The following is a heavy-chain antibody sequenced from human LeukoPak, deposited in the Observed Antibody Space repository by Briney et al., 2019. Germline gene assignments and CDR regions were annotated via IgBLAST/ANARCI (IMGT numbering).Heavy chain of an antibody. CDR1: GFTFSSYW. V-gene: IGHV3-7*01. CDR2: IKQDGSEE. Sequence: GGSLRLSCAASGFTFSSYWMSWVRQAPGKGLEWVANIKQDGSEEYYVDSVKGRFTISRDNAKNSLYLQMNSLRAEDTAVYYCARDQGIAARPYYFDYWGQGTLVTVSS. D-gene: IGHD6-6*01. J-gene: IGHJ4*02. CDR3: ARDQGIAARPYYFDY.